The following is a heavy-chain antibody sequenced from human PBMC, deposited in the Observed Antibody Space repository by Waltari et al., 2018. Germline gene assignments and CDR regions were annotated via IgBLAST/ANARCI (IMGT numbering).Heavy chain of an antibody. J-gene: IGHJ4*02. CDR3: AIIAAAVDFDY. Sequence: QLQLQESGPGLVKPSETLSLTCTVSGCSIRSSCYYWGWIRQPPGKGLEWIGSSYYSGITYYNPSLKGRVTISVDTSKNQFSLKLSSVTAADTAVYYCAIIAAAVDFDYWGQGTLVTVSS. V-gene: IGHV4-39*01. CDR2: SYYSGIT. D-gene: IGHD6-13*01. CDR1: GCSIRSSCYY.